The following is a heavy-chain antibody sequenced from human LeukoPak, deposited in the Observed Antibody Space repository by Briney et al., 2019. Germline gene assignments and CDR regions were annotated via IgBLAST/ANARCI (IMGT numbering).Heavy chain of an antibody. V-gene: IGHV3-21*01. D-gene: IGHD4-17*01. CDR3: ARDDYGDYAGFDY. Sequence: GGSLRLSCAASGFTFSSYSMNWVRQAPGKGLEWVSSISSSSSYIYYADSVKGRFTISRDNAKNSLYLQMNSLRAEDTAVYYCARDDYGDYAGFDYWGQGTLDTVSS. CDR1: GFTFSSYS. J-gene: IGHJ4*02. CDR2: ISSSSSYI.